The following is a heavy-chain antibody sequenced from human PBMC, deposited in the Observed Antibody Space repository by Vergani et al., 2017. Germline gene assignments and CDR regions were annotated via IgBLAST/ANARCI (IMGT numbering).Heavy chain of an antibody. CDR1: GFTFSSYA. CDR3: AKLITYYYDSSGYPPSYGLDY. Sequence: EVQLLESGGGLVQPGGSLRLSCAASGFTFSSYAMSWVRQAPGKGLEWVSAISGSGGSTYYADSVKGRFTISRDNSKNTLYLQMNSLRAEDTAVYYCAKLITYYYDSSGYPPSYGLDYWGQGTLVTVSS. V-gene: IGHV3-23*01. D-gene: IGHD3-22*01. CDR2: ISGSGGST. J-gene: IGHJ4*02.